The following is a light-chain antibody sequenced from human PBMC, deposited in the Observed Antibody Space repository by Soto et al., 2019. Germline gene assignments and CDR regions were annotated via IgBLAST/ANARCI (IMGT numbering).Light chain of an antibody. CDR3: QHYNSYSEA. Sequence: LQMTQSPSSLSKSLEYRFTRTLQASQSISSYLNWYQQKPGKAPKLLIYKASTLKSGVPSRFSGSGSGTEFTLTISSLQPDDFATYYCQHYNSYSEAFGQGTKVDIK. V-gene: IGKV1-5*03. J-gene: IGKJ1*01. CDR1: QSISSY. CDR2: KAS.